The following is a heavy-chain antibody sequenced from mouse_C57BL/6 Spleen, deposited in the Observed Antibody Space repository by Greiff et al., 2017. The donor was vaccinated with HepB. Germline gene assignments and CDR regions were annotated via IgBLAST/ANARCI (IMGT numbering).Heavy chain of an antibody. CDR2: ISDGGSYT. D-gene: IGHD1-1*01. J-gene: IGHJ3*01. CDR1: GFTFSSYA. V-gene: IGHV5-4*03. CDR3: ARGGTVVAPGFAY. Sequence: DVMLVESGGGLVKPGGSLKLSCAASGFTFSSYAMSWVRQTPEKRLEWVATISDGGSYTYYPDNVKGRFTISRDNAKNNRYLQMSHLKSEDTAMYYCARGGTVVAPGFAYWGQGTLVTVSA.